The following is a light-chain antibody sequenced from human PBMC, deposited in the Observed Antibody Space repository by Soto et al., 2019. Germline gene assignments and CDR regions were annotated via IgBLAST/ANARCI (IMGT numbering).Light chain of an antibody. V-gene: IGKV3-20*01. CDR3: QQYGSSRT. CDR1: QSFSATY. CDR2: GAS. Sequence: IVLTQSPGTLSLSPGERATLSCRASQSFSATYLAWYQQKPGQAPRLLIYGASSRATGIPDRFSGSGSGTDFTLTISRLEPEDLAVYYCQQYGSSRTFGQGTKVEIK. J-gene: IGKJ1*01.